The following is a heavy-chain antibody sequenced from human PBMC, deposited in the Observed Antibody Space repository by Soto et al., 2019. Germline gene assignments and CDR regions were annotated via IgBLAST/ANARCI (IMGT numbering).Heavy chain of an antibody. Sequence: PGGAPRLSCAAPGFTVSNKYMSWVRQAPGEGLEWVSVIYTGGSTSYADSVKGRFTISRDNSKNTQYLQMSSLRADDTAVYYCVKGEYYYDSSGYYPFDYWGQGTLVTVSS. D-gene: IGHD3-22*01. V-gene: IGHV3-53*05. CDR2: IYTGGST. CDR3: VKGEYYYDSSGYYPFDY. CDR1: GFTVSNKY. J-gene: IGHJ4*02.